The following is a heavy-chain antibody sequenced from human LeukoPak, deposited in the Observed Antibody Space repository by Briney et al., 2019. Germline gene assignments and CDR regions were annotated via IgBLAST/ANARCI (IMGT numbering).Heavy chain of an antibody. V-gene: IGHV3-11*04. CDR2: ISSSGSTI. CDR3: ARPTYYDYVWGSYRHYYYYYTDV. D-gene: IGHD3-16*02. CDR1: GFTFSDYY. J-gene: IGHJ6*03. Sequence: PGGSLRLSCAASGFTFSDYYMSWIRQAPGKGLEWVSYISSSGSTIYYADSVKGRFTISRDNAKNSLYLQMDSLRAEDTAVYYCARPTYYDYVWGSYRHYYYYYTDVWGKGTTVTVSS.